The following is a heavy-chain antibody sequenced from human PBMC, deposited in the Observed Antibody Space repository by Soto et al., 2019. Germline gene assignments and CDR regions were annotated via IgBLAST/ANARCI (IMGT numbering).Heavy chain of an antibody. CDR1: GFTFSNYG. V-gene: IGHV3-30*18. J-gene: IGHJ4*02. CDR3: AKPQYYDSSGHLFDY. D-gene: IGHD3-22*01. CDR2: ISFDGSNK. Sequence: GGSLRLSCAASGFTFSNYGMHWVRQAPGKGLEWVAVISFDGSNKYYADSVKGRFTISRDNSKNTLYLQMISLRAEDTAVYYCAKPQYYDSSGHLFDYWGQGTLVTVSS.